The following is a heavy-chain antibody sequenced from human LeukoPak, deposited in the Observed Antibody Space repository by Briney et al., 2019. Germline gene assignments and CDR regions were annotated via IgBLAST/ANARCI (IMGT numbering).Heavy chain of an antibody. CDR2: FDPEDGET. J-gene: IGHJ3*02. V-gene: IGHV1-24*01. CDR1: GYTLTELS. D-gene: IGHD1-1*01. CDR3: ARGSPRTTPDAFDI. Sequence: GASVKVSCKVSGYTLTELSMHWVRQAPGKGLEWMGGFDPEDGETIYAQKFQGRVTMTEDTSTDTAYMELSSLRSEDTAVYYCARGSPRTTPDAFDIWGQGTMVTVSS.